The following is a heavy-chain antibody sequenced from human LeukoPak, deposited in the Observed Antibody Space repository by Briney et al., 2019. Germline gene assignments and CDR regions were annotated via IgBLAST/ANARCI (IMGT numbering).Heavy chain of an antibody. J-gene: IGHJ4*02. Sequence: GAPRLSCAASGFTFSGYWMTWVRQAPGKGLEWVANIKQDGSEKYYVDSVRGRFTISRDNTENSLYLQMNSLRAEDTAVYYCARMSSSSWYVCDYWGQGTLVTVSS. CDR1: GFTFSGYW. D-gene: IGHD6-13*01. CDR2: IKQDGSEK. CDR3: ARMSSSSWYVCDY. V-gene: IGHV3-7*01.